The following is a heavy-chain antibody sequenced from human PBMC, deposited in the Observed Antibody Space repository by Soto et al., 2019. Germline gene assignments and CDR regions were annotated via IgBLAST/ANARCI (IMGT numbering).Heavy chain of an antibody. V-gene: IGHV3-11*06. Sequence: SLRLSCSASVFTCSDYYMTWIRQAPGKGLKWVSFISGSRNYTDYADSVKGRFTISRDNAKNSLYLQMNSLRAEDTAVYYCARVKISSGYYLGAFDIWGQGTMVTVSS. CDR1: VFTCSDYY. CDR3: ARVKISSGYYLGAFDI. CDR2: ISGSRNYT. D-gene: IGHD3-22*01. J-gene: IGHJ3*02.